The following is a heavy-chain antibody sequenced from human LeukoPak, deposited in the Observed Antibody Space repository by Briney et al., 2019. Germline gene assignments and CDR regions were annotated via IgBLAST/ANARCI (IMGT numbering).Heavy chain of an antibody. D-gene: IGHD1-1*01. Sequence: SETLSLTCTVSGGPLSGYYWSWIRQTPGEGLEWIGYIYSSGTTNYNRSLQSRVIISPDTPKNQFSLSVTSVTAADTAMYFCARRISSWNVYIDKWGQGIQVTVSS. J-gene: IGHJ4*02. CDR1: GGPLSGYY. CDR3: ARRISSWNVYIDK. CDR2: IYSSGTT. V-gene: IGHV4-4*09.